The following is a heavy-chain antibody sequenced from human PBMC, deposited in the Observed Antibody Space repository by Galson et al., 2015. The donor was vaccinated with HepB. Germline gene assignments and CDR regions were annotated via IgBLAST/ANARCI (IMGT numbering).Heavy chain of an antibody. CDR2: FDPEDGET. CDR3: ATFSRVWGELPSFDY. Sequence: SVKVSCKVSGYTLTELSMHWVRQAPGKGLEWMGGFDPEDGETIYAQKFQGRVTMTEDTSTDTAYMELSSLRSEDTAVYYCATFSRVWGELPSFDYWGQGTLVTVSS. D-gene: IGHD1-26*01. V-gene: IGHV1-24*01. CDR1: GYTLTELS. J-gene: IGHJ4*02.